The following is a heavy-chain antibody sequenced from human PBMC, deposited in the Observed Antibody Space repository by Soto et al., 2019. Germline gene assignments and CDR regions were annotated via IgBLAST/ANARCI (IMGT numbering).Heavy chain of an antibody. CDR2: INHSGST. Sequence: QVQLQQWGAGLLKPSETLSLTCAVYGGSFSGYYWSWIRQPPGKGLEWIGEINHSGSTNYNPSLKSRVTIAVDTSKTQFSLKLSSVTAAETAVYYCARGGPACSGGSCYPYNWFDPWGQGTLVTVSS. CDR1: GGSFSGYY. V-gene: IGHV4-34*01. J-gene: IGHJ5*02. CDR3: ARGGPACSGGSCYPYNWFDP. D-gene: IGHD2-15*01.